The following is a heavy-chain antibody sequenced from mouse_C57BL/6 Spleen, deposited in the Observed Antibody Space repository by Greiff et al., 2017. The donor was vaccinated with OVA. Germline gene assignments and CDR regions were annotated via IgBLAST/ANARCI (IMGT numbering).Heavy chain of an antibody. V-gene: IGHV5-17*01. J-gene: IGHJ4*01. CDR1: GFTFSDYG. Sequence: EVKVVESGGGLVKPGGSLKLSCAASGFTFSDYGMHWVRQAPEKGLEWVAYISSGSSTIYYADTVKGRFTISRDNAKNTLFLQMTSLRSEDTAMYYCARGAYYDYPYAMDYWGQGTSVTVSS. CDR2: ISSGSSTI. D-gene: IGHD2-4*01. CDR3: ARGAYYDYPYAMDY.